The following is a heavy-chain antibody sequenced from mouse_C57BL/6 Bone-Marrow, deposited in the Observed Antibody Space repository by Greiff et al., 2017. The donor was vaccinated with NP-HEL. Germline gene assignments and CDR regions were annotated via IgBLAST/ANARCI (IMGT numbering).Heavy chain of an antibody. CDR1: GFNIKDDY. V-gene: IGHV14-4*01. CDR2: IDPENGDT. Sequence: EVQLQQSGAELVRPGASVKLSCTASGFNIKDDYMHWVKQRPEQGLEWIGWIDPENGDTEYASKFQGKATITADTSSNTAYLQLSSLTSEDTAVYYWTTLYYGSSHGYFDVWGPGTTVTVSS. J-gene: IGHJ1*01. CDR3: TTLYYGSSHGYFDV. D-gene: IGHD1-1*01.